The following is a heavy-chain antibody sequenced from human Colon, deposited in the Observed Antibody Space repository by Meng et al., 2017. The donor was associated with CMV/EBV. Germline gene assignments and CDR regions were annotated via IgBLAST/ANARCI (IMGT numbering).Heavy chain of an antibody. V-gene: IGHV3-30*18. D-gene: IGHD5-18*01. CDR2: VTYGGTTK. Sequence: FSADGMHWVRQAPGKGLEWVAVVTYGGTTKSYADSVKGRFTISRDNSKNTLYLEMNSLRVEDTAVYYCAKESASATGGYTYGPQGFDYWGQGTLVTVSS. CDR3: AKESASATGGYTYGPQGFDY. J-gene: IGHJ4*02. CDR1: FSADG.